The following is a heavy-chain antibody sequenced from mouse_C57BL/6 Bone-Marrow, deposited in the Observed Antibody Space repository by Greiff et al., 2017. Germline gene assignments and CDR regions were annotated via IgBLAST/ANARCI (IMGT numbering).Heavy chain of an antibody. D-gene: IGHD1-1*01. CDR2: SRNKANDYTT. V-gene: IGHV7-1*01. CDR3: ARGSDGSSRYWYFDV. J-gene: IGHJ1*03. CDR1: GFTFSDFY. Sequence: EVKLMESGGGLVQSGRSLRLSCATSGFTFSDFYMEWVRQAPGKGLEWIAASRNKANDYTTEYSASVKGRFIVSRDTSQSILYLQMNALRAEDTAIYYCARGSDGSSRYWYFDVWGTGTTVTVSS.